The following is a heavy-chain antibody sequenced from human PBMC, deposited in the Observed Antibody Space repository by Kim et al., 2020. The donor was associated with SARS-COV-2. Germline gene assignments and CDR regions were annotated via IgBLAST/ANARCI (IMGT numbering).Heavy chain of an antibody. CDR2: INPNSGGT. V-gene: IGHV1-2*02. CDR3: ARDLNCSGGSCLL. J-gene: IGHJ4*02. D-gene: IGHD2-15*01. Sequence: ASVKVSCKASGYTFTGYYMHWVRQAPGQGLEWMGWINPNSGGTNYAQKFQGRVTMTRDTSISTAYMELSRLRSDDTAVYYCARDLNCSGGSCLLWGQGTLVTVSS. CDR1: GYTFTGYY.